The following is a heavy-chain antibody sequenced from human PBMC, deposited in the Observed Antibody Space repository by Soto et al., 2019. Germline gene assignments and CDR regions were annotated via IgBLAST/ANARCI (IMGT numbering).Heavy chain of an antibody. D-gene: IGHD2-15*01. V-gene: IGHV4-34*01. Sequence: SETLSLTCAFHGRSFLGYYWSWICKPPGRGLEWIGEINHSGSTNYNPSLKSRVTISVDTSKNQFSLKLSSVTAADTAVYYCARGRWVGYCSGGSCSNRYYGMDVWGQGTTVTIS. J-gene: IGHJ6*02. CDR1: GRSFLGYY. CDR2: INHSGST. CDR3: ARGRWVGYCSGGSCSNRYYGMDV.